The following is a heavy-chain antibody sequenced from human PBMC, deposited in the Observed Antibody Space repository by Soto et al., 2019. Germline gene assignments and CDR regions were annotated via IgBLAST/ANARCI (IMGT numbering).Heavy chain of an antibody. Sequence: PSETLSLTCTVSGGSISSGGYYWSWIRQHPGKGLEWIGYIYYSGSTYYNPSLKSRVTISVDTSKNQFSLKLSSVTAADTAVYYCARGTDYYDSSGYYSFAFDYWGQGTLVTVSS. D-gene: IGHD3-22*01. CDR3: ARGTDYYDSSGYYSFAFDY. V-gene: IGHV4-31*03. J-gene: IGHJ4*02. CDR2: IYYSGST. CDR1: GGSISSGGYY.